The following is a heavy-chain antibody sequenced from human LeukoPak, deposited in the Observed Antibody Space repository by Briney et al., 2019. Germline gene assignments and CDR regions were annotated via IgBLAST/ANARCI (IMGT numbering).Heavy chain of an antibody. Sequence: SETLSLTCTVSGDSISSYYWSWIRQPAGKGLEWIGRIYTSGSTNYNPSLKSRVTMSVDTSKNQFSLKLSSVTAADTAVYYCAASRVRFSIAAAGTEAYWGQGTLVTVSS. CDR3: AASRVRFSIAAAGTEAY. D-gene: IGHD6-13*01. CDR1: GDSISSYY. V-gene: IGHV4-4*07. CDR2: IYTSGST. J-gene: IGHJ4*02.